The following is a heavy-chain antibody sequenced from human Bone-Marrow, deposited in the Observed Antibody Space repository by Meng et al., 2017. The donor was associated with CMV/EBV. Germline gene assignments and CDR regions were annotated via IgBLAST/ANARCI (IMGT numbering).Heavy chain of an antibody. CDR3: ARDRGYSSSRRIKDYYYGMDV. CDR1: GGSFSGYY. D-gene: IGHD6-13*01. J-gene: IGHJ6*02. Sequence: SETLSLTCAVYGGSFSGYYWSWIRQPPGKGLEWIGYIYYSGSTYYNPSLKSRVTISVDTSKNQFSLKLSSVTAADTAVYYCARDRGYSSSRRIKDYYYGMDVWGQGTTVTVSS. V-gene: IGHV4-34*09. CDR2: IYYSGST.